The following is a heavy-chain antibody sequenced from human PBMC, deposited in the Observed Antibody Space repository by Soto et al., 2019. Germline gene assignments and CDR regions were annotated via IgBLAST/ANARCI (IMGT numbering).Heavy chain of an antibody. Sequence: QVQLVQSGAEVRTPGASVKISCKASGYTFRSHGVQWVRQAPGQRLEWVGWSNGGNGFTKYSQEFQDRVTITRDTAASTIYMELHSLTFDDTAVYYCARLSYSDALDVWGQGTTVTVSS. CDR1: GYTFRSHG. D-gene: IGHD4-17*01. CDR2: SNGGNGFT. J-gene: IGHJ6*02. V-gene: IGHV1-3*02. CDR3: ARLSYSDALDV.